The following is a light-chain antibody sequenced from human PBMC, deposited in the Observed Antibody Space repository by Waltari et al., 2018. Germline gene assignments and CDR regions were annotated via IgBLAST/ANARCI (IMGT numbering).Light chain of an antibody. Sequence: QSALTQPASVSGSPGQSISITCTGTRRDVVSYKHASLYQQHPGKAPKLMIYAVSKRPSGVSDRFSGSKSGDMASLTISGLQPEDEAEYFCSSYAGSSKGVFGGGTKVTVL. V-gene: IGLV2-23*02. CDR2: AVS. CDR1: RRDVVSYKH. CDR3: SSYAGSSKGV. J-gene: IGLJ2*01.